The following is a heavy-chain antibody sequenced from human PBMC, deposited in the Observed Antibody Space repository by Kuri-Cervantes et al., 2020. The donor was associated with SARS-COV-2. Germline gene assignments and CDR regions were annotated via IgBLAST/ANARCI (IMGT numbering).Heavy chain of an antibody. CDR3: ARGVYDILTGYYSLDY. Sequence: SETLSLTCTVSGGSISSHYWSWIRQPPGRGLEWIGYIYYSGSTNYNPSLKSRVTISVDTSKNQFSLKLSSVTAADTAVYYCARGVYDILTGYYSLDYWGQGTLVTVSS. D-gene: IGHD3-9*01. V-gene: IGHV4-59*08. CDR1: GGSISSHY. J-gene: IGHJ4*02. CDR2: IYYSGST.